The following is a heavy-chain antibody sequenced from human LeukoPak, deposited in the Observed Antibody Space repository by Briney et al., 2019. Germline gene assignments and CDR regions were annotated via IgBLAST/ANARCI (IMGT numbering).Heavy chain of an antibody. CDR1: GGSISSGGYS. V-gene: IGHV4-30-2*01. D-gene: IGHD4-17*01. Sequence: PSQTLSLTCAVSGGSISSGGYSWSWIRQPPGKGLEWIGYIYHSGSTYYNPSLKSRVTISVDRSKNQFSLKLSSVTAADTAVYYCARGLTVTPDAFDIWGQGTMVAVSS. CDR3: ARGLTVTPDAFDI. J-gene: IGHJ3*02. CDR2: IYHSGST.